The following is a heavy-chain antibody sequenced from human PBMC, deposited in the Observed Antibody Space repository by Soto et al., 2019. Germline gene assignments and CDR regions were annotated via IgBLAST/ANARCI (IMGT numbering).Heavy chain of an antibody. D-gene: IGHD1-26*01. J-gene: IGHJ3*02. V-gene: IGHV4-61*01. CDR1: GGSVSSGSYY. CDR2: IYYSGST. CDR3: ARDLKELPGAFDI. Sequence: QVQLQESGPGLVKPSETLSLTCTVSGGSVSSGSYYWSWIRQPPGKGLEWIGYIYYSGSTNYNPSLKSRVTISVDTSKNQFSLKMSSVTAADTAVYYCARDLKELPGAFDIWGQGTMVTVSS.